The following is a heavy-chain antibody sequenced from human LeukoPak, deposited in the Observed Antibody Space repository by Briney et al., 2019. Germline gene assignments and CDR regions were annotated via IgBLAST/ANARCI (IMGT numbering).Heavy chain of an antibody. CDR3: ARTRVSDSSSWYGGGHYYYGMDV. V-gene: IGHV3-48*04. Sequence: GGSLRLSCAASGFTFSSYSMNWIRQAPGKGLEWVSYISSSSSTIYYADSVKGRFTISRDNAKNSLYLQMNSLRAEDTAVYYCARTRVSDSSSWYGGGHYYYGMDVWGQGTTVTVSS. CDR2: ISSSSSTI. CDR1: GFTFSSYS. J-gene: IGHJ6*02. D-gene: IGHD6-13*01.